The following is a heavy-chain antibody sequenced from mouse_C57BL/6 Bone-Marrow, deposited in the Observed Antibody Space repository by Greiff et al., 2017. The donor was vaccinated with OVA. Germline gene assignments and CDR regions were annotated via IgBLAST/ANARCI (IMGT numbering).Heavy chain of an antibody. J-gene: IGHJ3*01. V-gene: IGHV1-18*01. D-gene: IGHD1-1*01. Sequence: VQLKLSGPELVKPGASVKIPCKASGYTFTDYNMDWVKQSHGKSLEWIGDINPNNGGTIYNQKFKGKATLTVDKSSSTAYMELRSLTSEDTAVYYCARPPYGSSQGFAYWGQGTLVTVSA. CDR2: INPNNGGT. CDR3: ARPPYGSSQGFAY. CDR1: GYTFTDYN.